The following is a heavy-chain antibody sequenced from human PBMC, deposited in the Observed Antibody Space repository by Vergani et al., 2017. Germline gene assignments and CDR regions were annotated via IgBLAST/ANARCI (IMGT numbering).Heavy chain of an antibody. V-gene: IGHV3-23*04. CDR3: AKDRDMITFGGVIQFDY. D-gene: IGHD3-16*02. J-gene: IGHJ4*02. CDR1: GFTFSSYE. Sequence: EVQLVESGGGLVQPGGSLRLSCAASGFTFSSYEMNWVRQAPGKGLEWVSYISSSGGSTYYADSVKGRFTISRDNSKNTLYLQMNSLRAEDTAVYYCAKDRDMITFGGVIQFDYWGQGTLVTVSS. CDR2: ISSSGGST.